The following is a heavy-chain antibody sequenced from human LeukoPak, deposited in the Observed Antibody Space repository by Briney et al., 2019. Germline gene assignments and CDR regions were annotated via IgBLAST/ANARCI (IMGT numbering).Heavy chain of an antibody. CDR1: GGTFSSYA. V-gene: IGHV1-69*13. J-gene: IGHJ4*02. CDR2: IIPIFGTA. CDR3: ARDNHDSSGYSS. D-gene: IGHD3-22*01. Sequence: ASVKVSCKASGGTFSSYAIIWVRQAPGQGLEWMGGIIPIFGTANYAQKFQGRVTITADESTSTAYMELSSLRSEDTAVYYCARDNHDSSGYSSWGQGTLVTVSS.